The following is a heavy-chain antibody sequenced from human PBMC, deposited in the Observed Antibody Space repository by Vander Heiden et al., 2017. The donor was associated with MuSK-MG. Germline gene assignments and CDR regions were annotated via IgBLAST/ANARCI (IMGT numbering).Heavy chain of an antibody. V-gene: IGHV3-21*01. CDR2: ISSSSSYI. CDR3: ARGEYSYGWGVVQPWYYGMDV. Sequence: EVQLVESGGGLVKPGGSLRLSCAASGFTFSSYSMNWVRQAPGKGREWVSSISSSSSYIYYADSVKGRFTISRDNAKNSLYLQMNSLRAEDTAVYYCARGEYSYGWGVVQPWYYGMDVWGQGTTVTVSS. J-gene: IGHJ6*02. D-gene: IGHD5-18*01. CDR1: GFTFSSYS.